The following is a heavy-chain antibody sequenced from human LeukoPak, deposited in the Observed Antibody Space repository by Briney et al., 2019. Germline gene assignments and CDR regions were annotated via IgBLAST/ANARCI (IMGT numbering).Heavy chain of an antibody. CDR1: GYDFTIFG. CDR2: ISPYNGNT. V-gene: IGHV1-18*01. D-gene: IGHD6-19*01. J-gene: IGHJ4*02. Sequence: ASVTVSFKASGYDFTIFGIPGVRRAPGQGREWMGWISPYNGNTRCAQKFQGRVAMTTDTSTTTAYMELRGLRFNDTAVYYCARAGSGSGWYFDYWGQGTLVTVSS. CDR3: ARAGSGSGWYFDY.